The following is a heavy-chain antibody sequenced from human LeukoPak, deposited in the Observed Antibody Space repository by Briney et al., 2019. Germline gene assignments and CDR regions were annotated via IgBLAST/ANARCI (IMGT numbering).Heavy chain of an antibody. J-gene: IGHJ5*02. CDR3: ARPRRHYYGSRGDDWFDP. Sequence: SETLSLTCTVSGGSISSSSDYWGWIRQPPGKGLEWIGSIYYSGSTYYNPSLKSRVTISVDTSKNQFSLKLSSVTAADTAVYYCARPRRHYYGSRGDDWFDPWGQGTLVTVSS. CDR2: IYYSGST. D-gene: IGHD3-10*01. V-gene: IGHV4-39*01. CDR1: GGSISSSSDY.